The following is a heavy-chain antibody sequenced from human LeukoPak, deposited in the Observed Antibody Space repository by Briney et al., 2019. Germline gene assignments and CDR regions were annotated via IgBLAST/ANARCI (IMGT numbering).Heavy chain of an antibody. Sequence: GGSLRLSCAASGFTFSSYGMHWVRQAPGKGLEWVAVIWYDGSNKYYADSVKGRFTISRDNSKNTLYLQMNSLRAEDTAVYYCVREAAAGYGMDVWGQGTTVTVSS. J-gene: IGHJ6*02. CDR3: VREAAAGYGMDV. V-gene: IGHV3-33*01. D-gene: IGHD6-25*01. CDR2: IWYDGSNK. CDR1: GFTFSSYG.